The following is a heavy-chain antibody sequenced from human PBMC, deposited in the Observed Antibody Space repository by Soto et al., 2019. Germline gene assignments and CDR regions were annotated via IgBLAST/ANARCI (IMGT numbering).Heavy chain of an antibody. D-gene: IGHD3-16*01. V-gene: IGHV3-7*01. Sequence: GGSLRLSCAASGFTFSDSWMDWVRQAPGKGPEWVANIKQDGSEKNYVDSVKGRFIISRDNAKNSLYLQMNSLRAEDTAVYYCASLGRHGWGQGNKVTVAS. J-gene: IGHJ6*02. CDR1: GFTFSDSW. CDR3: ASLGRHG. CDR2: IKQDGSEK.